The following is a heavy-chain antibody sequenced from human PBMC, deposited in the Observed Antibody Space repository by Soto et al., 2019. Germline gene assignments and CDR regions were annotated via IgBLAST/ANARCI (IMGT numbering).Heavy chain of an antibody. CDR3: AKESANLITIFGVVPSDY. Sequence: PGGSLRLSCAASGFTFSSYGMHWVRQAPGKGLEWVAVISYDGSNKYYADSVKGRFTISRDNSKNTLYLQMNSLRAEDTAVYYCAKESANLITIFGVVPSDYWGQGTLVTVSS. V-gene: IGHV3-30*18. J-gene: IGHJ4*02. CDR1: GFTFSSYG. CDR2: ISYDGSNK. D-gene: IGHD3-3*01.